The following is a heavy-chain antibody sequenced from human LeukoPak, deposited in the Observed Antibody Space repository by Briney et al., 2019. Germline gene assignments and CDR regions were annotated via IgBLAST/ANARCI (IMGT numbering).Heavy chain of an antibody. CDR3: ASVRIGSYHFDY. D-gene: IGHD3-10*01. V-gene: IGHV3-7*01. CDR2: IKQDGSEK. CDR1: GFTFSSYA. Sequence: GGSLRLSCAASGFTFSSYAMTWVRQAPGKGLEWVANIKQDGSEKNYVDSVKGRFTISRDNAKNSLYLQMNSLRAEDTAVYYCASVRIGSYHFDYWGQGTLVTVSS. J-gene: IGHJ4*02.